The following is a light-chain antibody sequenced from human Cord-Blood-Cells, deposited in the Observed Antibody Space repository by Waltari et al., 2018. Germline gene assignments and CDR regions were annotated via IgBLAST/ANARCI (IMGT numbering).Light chain of an antibody. V-gene: IGKV1-5*01. Sequence: DIQMTQSPSTLSASVGDRVTITCRASQSISSWLAWYQQKPGKAPKLLIYDASSLESGVPSRFSGSGSGTEFTLTISSLQPDDFATYYCQHYNSYSPPFGQGTKVEIK. CDR1: QSISSW. CDR3: QHYNSYSPP. J-gene: IGKJ1*01. CDR2: DAS.